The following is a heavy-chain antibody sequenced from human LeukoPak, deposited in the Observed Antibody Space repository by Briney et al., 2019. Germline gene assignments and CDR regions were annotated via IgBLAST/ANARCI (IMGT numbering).Heavy chain of an antibody. D-gene: IGHD1-7*01. CDR3: ARGNGNYRYYFDY. J-gene: IGHJ4*02. CDR1: GLTIRSYG. Sequence: GGSLRLSCEASGLTIRSYGMNWVRQASGKGLEWISYISPSGDVTYYAESVKGRFSISRDNAKNSVYLQMNSLRVEDTALYYCARGNGNYRYYFDYWGQGTLVTVSS. V-gene: IGHV3-48*01. CDR2: ISPSGDVT.